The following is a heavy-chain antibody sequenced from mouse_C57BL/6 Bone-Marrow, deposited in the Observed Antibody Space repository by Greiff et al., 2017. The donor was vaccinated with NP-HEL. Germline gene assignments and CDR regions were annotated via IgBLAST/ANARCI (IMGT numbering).Heavy chain of an antibody. Sequence: VQLQQSGAELVRPGASVKLSCKASGYTFTDYYINWVKQRPGQGLEWIARIYPGSGNTYYNEKFKGTATLTAEKSSSTAYMQLSSLTSEESAVYFCALWYWFAYWGQGTLVTGSA. V-gene: IGHV1-76*01. J-gene: IGHJ3*01. CDR2: IYPGSGNT. D-gene: IGHD2-1*01. CDR3: ALWYWFAY. CDR1: GYTFTDYY.